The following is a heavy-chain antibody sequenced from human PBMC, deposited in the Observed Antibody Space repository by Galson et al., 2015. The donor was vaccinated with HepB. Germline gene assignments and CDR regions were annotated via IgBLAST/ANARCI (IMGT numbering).Heavy chain of an antibody. J-gene: IGHJ5*02. CDR3: TRGDAIFGVVIPNH. V-gene: IGHV3-49*03. CDR1: GFTFGDYA. Sequence: SLRLSCAASGFTFGDYAMIWFRQAPGKGLEWVGFIRSKPYGGTTEYAASVKGRFTISRDDSKSIAYLQMNSLKTEDTAVYYCTRGDAIFGVVIPNHWGQGTLVTVSS. D-gene: IGHD3-3*01. CDR2: IRSKPYGGTT.